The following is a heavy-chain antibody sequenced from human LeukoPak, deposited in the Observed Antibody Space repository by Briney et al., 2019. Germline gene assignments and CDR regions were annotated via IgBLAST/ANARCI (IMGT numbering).Heavy chain of an antibody. Sequence: GGSLRLSCAASGFMFSSSWMSWVRQAPGKGLEWVANVKQDGSERNYVDSLKGRFTISRDNAKNSLYLQMNSLRVEDTAVYYCARMGSYGPYYYHYMDVWGKGTTVTVSS. CDR3: ARMGSYGPYYYHYMDV. CDR1: GFMFSSSW. J-gene: IGHJ6*03. D-gene: IGHD3-16*01. V-gene: IGHV3-7*01. CDR2: VKQDGSER.